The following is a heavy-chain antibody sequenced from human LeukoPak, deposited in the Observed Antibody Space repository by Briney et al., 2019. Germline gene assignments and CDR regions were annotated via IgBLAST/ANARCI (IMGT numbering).Heavy chain of an antibody. CDR2: ISWNSGSI. Sequence: PGGSLRLSCAASGFTFDDYAMHWVRQAPGKGLEWVSGISWNSGSIGYADSVKGRLTISRDNAKNSLYLQMNSLRAEDTALYYCAKASSLWNYFDYWGQGTLVTVSS. D-gene: IGHD1-1*01. V-gene: IGHV3-9*01. CDR3: AKASSLWNYFDY. J-gene: IGHJ4*02. CDR1: GFTFDDYA.